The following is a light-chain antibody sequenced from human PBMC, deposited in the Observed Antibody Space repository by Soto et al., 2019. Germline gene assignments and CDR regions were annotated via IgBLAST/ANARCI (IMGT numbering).Light chain of an antibody. J-gene: IGKJ1*01. CDR1: QSVSTNF. CDR2: GAS. CDR3: HQYGRTSCT. V-gene: IGKV3-20*01. Sequence: EIVLTQSPGTLSLAPGEGATLSCRASQSVSTNFFAWYQQKPGQAPRLLIYGASTRATGIPDRFSGSGSGTDFTLTISRLEPEDFAVYYCHQYGRTSCTFGQGTKVDI.